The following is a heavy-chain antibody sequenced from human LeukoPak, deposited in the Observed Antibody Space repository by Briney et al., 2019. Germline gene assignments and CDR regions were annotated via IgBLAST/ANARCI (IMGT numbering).Heavy chain of an antibody. CDR3: ARGKYTSFDN. CDR1: GDSIFTNNVA. Sequence: SQSLSLTCAISGDSIFTNNVAWNWIRQSPSRGLEWLGRTYYRSKWSFDYAVSVKSRITINADTSKNQFSLQLSSVTPEDTAVYYCARGKYTSFDNWGQGTLVTVSS. CDR2: TYYRSKWSF. J-gene: IGHJ4*02. D-gene: IGHD6-6*01. V-gene: IGHV6-1*01.